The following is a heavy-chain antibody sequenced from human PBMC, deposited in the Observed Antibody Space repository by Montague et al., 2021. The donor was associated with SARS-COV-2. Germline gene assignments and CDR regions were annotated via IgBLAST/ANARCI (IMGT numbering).Heavy chain of an antibody. D-gene: IGHD3-9*01. J-gene: IGHJ4*02. CDR3: AHLIRYYDIFTGIPFDY. CDR2: IYSNDEK. Sequence: PALVKPTQTLTLTCTFSGFSLSTPNVGVGWTRQPPGKALEWVAVIYSNDEKRYSPSLRNRLTITKDTAKNQVVLSLTYVDPVDTATYYCAHLIRYYDIFTGIPFDYWGQGSQVTVSS. V-gene: IGHV2-5*01. CDR1: GFSLSTPNVG.